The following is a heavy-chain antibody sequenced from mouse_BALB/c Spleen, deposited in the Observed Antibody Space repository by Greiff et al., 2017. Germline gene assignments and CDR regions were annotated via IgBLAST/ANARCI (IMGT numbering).Heavy chain of an antibody. CDR2: ISYSGST. CDR3: ARGGYYAWFAY. Sequence: EVKLMESGPGLVKPSQSLSLTCTVTGYSITSDYAWNWIRQFPGNKLEWMGYISYSGSTSYNPSLKSRISITRDTSKNQFFLQLNSVTTEDTATYYCARGGYYAWFAYWGQGTLVTVSA. J-gene: IGHJ3*01. D-gene: IGHD2-3*01. V-gene: IGHV3-2*02. CDR1: GYSITSDYA.